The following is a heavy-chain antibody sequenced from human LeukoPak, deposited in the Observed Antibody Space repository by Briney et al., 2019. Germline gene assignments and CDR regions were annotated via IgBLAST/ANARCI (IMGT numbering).Heavy chain of an antibody. D-gene: IGHD2-21*02. CDR3: ARACGGDCYYYYGMDV. Sequence: ASVKVSCKASGYTFTGYYMHWVRQAPGQGLEWMGWINPNSGGTNYAQKFQGRVTMTRDTSISTAYMELSRLRSDDTAVYYCARACGGDCYYYYGMDVWGQGTTVTVSS. V-gene: IGHV1-2*02. CDR1: GYTFTGYY. J-gene: IGHJ6*02. CDR2: INPNSGGT.